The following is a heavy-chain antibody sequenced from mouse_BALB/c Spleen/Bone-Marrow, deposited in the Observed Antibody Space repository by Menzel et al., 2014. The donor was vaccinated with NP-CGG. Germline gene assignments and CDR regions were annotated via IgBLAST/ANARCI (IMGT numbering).Heavy chain of an antibody. CDR3: ARGGYDGAWFAY. Sequence: VQLQQSGPELVKPGASVRISRKASGYTFTSYYIHWVKQRPGQGLEWIGWVYPGNVNTNYNEKFKAKATLTADKSSSTAYMQLSSLTSEDSAVYFCARGGYDGAWFAYWGQGTLVTVSA. D-gene: IGHD2-14*01. V-gene: IGHV1S56*01. CDR2: VYPGNVNT. CDR1: GYTFTSYY. J-gene: IGHJ3*01.